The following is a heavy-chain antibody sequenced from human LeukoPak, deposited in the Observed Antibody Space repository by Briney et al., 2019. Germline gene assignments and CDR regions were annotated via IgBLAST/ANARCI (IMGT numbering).Heavy chain of an antibody. V-gene: IGHV3-9*03. D-gene: IGHD6-19*01. Sequence: PGGSLRLSCAASGFTFDDYAMHWVRQAPGKGLEWVSGISWNSGSIGYADSVKGRFTISRDNAKNSLYLQMNSLRAEDMALYYCAKGDNVAVAGYFDYWGQGTLVTVSS. CDR1: GFTFDDYA. CDR3: AKGDNVAVAGYFDY. J-gene: IGHJ4*02. CDR2: ISWNSGSI.